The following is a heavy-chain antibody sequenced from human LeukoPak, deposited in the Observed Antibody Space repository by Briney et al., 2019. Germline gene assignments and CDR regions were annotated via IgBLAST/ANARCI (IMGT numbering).Heavy chain of an antibody. CDR1: GGSFSGYY. D-gene: IGHD3-10*01. V-gene: IGHV4-34*01. CDR2: INHSGST. Sequence: PSETLSLTCAVYGGSFSGYYWSWIRKPPGKGLEWIGEINHSGSTNYNPSLKSRVTISVDTSKNQFSLKLSSVTAADTAVYYCARGPDYYGSGSLPQNFDYWGQGTLVTVSS. CDR3: ARGPDYYGSGSLPQNFDY. J-gene: IGHJ4*02.